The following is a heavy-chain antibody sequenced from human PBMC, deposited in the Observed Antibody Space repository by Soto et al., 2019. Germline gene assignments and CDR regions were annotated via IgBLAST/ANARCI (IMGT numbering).Heavy chain of an antibody. CDR1: VFSLSTSGVG. Sequence: QITLKESGPTLVKPTQTLTLTCTFSVFSLSTSGVGVGWIRQPPGKALEWLALIYWDDDKRYSPSLKSRLTIPKDTSKNQVVLTMTNMDPVDTATYYCARFEGAFDIWGQGTMVTVSS. CDR3: ARFEGAFDI. D-gene: IGHD3-9*01. CDR2: IYWDDDK. J-gene: IGHJ3*02. V-gene: IGHV2-5*02.